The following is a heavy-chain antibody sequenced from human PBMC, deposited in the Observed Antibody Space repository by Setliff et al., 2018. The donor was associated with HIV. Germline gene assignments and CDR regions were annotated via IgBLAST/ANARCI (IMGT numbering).Heavy chain of an antibody. CDR3: ASLQPDAVDA. J-gene: IGHJ6*02. V-gene: IGHV5-51*01. Sequence: GESLKISCKASGYSFTNYWIGWVRQMPGKGLEWMGIIHPGDSETRYSPSFQGQVIISADKSINTAYLQWSSLKASDTAMYYCASLQPDAVDAWGQGTTVTVS. CDR1: GYSFTNYW. CDR2: IHPGDSET.